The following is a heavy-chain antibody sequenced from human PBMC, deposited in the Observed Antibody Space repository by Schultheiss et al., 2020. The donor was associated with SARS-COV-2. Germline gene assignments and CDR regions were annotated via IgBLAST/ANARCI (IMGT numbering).Heavy chain of an antibody. CDR1: EFTFSSYA. D-gene: IGHD3-22*01. Sequence: GGSLRLSCAASEFTFSSYAMSWVRQAPGKGLEWVSLISGSGDSTYYADSVKGRFTISRDNSKNTLYLQMNSLRAEDTAVYYCAKDLVNYDSSGYYYQYYYGMDVWGQGTTVTVSS. CDR3: AKDLVNYDSSGYYYQYYYGMDV. J-gene: IGHJ6*02. V-gene: IGHV3-23*01. CDR2: ISGSGDST.